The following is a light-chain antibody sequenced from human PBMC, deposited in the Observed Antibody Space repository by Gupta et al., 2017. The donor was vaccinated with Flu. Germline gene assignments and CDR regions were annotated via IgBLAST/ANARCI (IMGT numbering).Light chain of an antibody. Sequence: PATLSVSPGERATLSCRASQSVSSNLAWYQQKPGQAPRLLIYGASTRATGIPARFSGSGSGTEFTLTISSLQSEDFAVYYCQQYNNWPHTFGQGTKLEIK. CDR3: QQYNNWPHT. V-gene: IGKV3-15*01. J-gene: IGKJ2*01. CDR1: QSVSSN. CDR2: GAS.